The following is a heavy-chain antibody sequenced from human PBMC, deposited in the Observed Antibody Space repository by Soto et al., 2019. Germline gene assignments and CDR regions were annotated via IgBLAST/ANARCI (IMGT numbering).Heavy chain of an antibody. CDR1: AFTFSSSA. J-gene: IGHJ2*01. CDR2: ISYDGSNK. CDR3: TRERPYYDSTGYPDWYFDL. V-gene: IGHV3-30-3*01. Sequence: AGVSLRLSCAASAFTFSSSAMHWVRQAPGKGLEWVAVISYDGSNKYYADSVKGRLTISRDNSKNTLYLQMNSLRAEDTAVYYCTRERPYYDSTGYPDWYFDLWGRGTLVTVSS. D-gene: IGHD3-22*01.